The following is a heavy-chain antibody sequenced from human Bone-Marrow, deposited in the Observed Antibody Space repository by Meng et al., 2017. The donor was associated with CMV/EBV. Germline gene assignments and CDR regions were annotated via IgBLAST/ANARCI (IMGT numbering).Heavy chain of an antibody. CDR2: IYYSGST. J-gene: IGHJ4*02. CDR1: CCPLRSCSSF. D-gene: IGHD2-2*01. V-gene: IGHV4-39*01. CDR3: ARQCSSTSCYCDY. Sequence: VSCCPLRSCSSFWGWIRQPPGQGLEWIGSIYYSGSTYYNPSLKSRVTISVDTSKNQFSLKLSSVTAADTAVYYCARQCSSTSCYCDYWGQGTLVTVSS.